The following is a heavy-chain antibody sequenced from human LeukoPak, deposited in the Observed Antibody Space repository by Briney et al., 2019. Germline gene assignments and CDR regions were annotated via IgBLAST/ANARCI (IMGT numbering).Heavy chain of an antibody. Sequence: GESLQISCKGSGYSFSNFKIGWVRQMPGKGLEWMGIIYPGDSNTKYSPSFQGQVTISVDKSISTAYLQWSSLKASDTAMYYCARRDYYDGFATIAAFDRWGQGTLVTVSS. CDR1: GYSFSNFK. V-gene: IGHV5-51*01. J-gene: IGHJ4*02. CDR3: ARRDYYDGFATIAAFDR. CDR2: IYPGDSNT. D-gene: IGHD3-22*01.